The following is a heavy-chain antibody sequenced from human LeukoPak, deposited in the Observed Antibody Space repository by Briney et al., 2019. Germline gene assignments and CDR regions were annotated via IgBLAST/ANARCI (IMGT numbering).Heavy chain of an antibody. J-gene: IGHJ4*02. D-gene: IGHD6-19*01. Sequence: ASVKVSCKASGYTFTSYGISWVRQAPGQGLEWMGWISAYNGNTNYAQKLQGRVTMTTDTSTSTAYMELRSLRSDDTAAYYCARDLAAVAGKDVDYWGQGTLVTVSS. CDR2: ISAYNGNT. CDR1: GYTFTSYG. V-gene: IGHV1-18*01. CDR3: ARDLAAVAGKDVDY.